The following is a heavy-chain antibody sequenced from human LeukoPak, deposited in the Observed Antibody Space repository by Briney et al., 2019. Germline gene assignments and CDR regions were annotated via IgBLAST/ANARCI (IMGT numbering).Heavy chain of an antibody. D-gene: IGHD3-22*01. CDR3: AKDDSLDAFDI. CDR1: GFTFSSYA. V-gene: IGHV3-30-3*01. J-gene: IGHJ3*02. CDR2: ISYDGSNK. Sequence: GGSLRLSCAASGFTFSSYAMHWVRQAPGKGLEWVAVISYDGSNKYYADSVKGRFTISRDNSKNTLYLQMNSLRAEDTAVYYCAKDDSLDAFDIWGQGTMVTVSS.